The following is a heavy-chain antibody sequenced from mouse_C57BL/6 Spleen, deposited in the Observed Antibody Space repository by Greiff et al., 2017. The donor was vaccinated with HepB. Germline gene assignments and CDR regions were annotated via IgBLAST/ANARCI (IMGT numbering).Heavy chain of an antibody. CDR1: GYTFTSYW. Sequence: QVQLQQPGTELVKPGASLKLSCKASGYTFTSYWMHWVKQRPGQGLEWIGNINPSNGGTNYNEKFKSKATLTVDKSSSTAYMQLSSLTSEDSAVYYCARRGYYYGSSYPYAMDYWGQGTSVTVSS. J-gene: IGHJ4*01. V-gene: IGHV1-53*01. CDR2: INPSNGGT. D-gene: IGHD1-1*01. CDR3: ARRGYYYGSSYPYAMDY.